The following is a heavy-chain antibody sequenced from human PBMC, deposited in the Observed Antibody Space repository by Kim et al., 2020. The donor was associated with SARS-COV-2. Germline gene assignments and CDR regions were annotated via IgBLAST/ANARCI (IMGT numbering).Heavy chain of an antibody. V-gene: IGHV4-34*01. CDR3: ARGRRSAAAAKGGYFDL. CDR1: GGSFSGYY. Sequence: SETLSLTCAVYGGSFSGYYWSWIRQPPGKGLEWIGEINHSGSTNYNPSLKSRVTISVDTSKNQFSLKLSSVTAADTAVYYCARGRRSAAAAKGGYFDLWGRGTLVTVSS. CDR2: INHSGST. D-gene: IGHD6-13*01. J-gene: IGHJ2*01.